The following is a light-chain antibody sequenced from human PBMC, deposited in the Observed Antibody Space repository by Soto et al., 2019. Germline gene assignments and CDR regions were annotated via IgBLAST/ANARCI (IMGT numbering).Light chain of an antibody. Sequence: EIVMTQSPATLSVSPGETATLSCRASQSVSSNLAWYQKKPGQAPRLLIYGASSRATDIPARFRGSGSGSEFTLTDSSLQSGDFAVYCWQQYKYWATFGQGTKLEMK. J-gene: IGKJ2*01. V-gene: IGKV3-15*01. CDR1: QSVSSN. CDR2: GAS. CDR3: QQYKYWAT.